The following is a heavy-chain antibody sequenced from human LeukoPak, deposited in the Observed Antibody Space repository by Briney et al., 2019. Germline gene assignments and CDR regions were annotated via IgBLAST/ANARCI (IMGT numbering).Heavy chain of an antibody. V-gene: IGHV3-11*05. CDR3: ASDYSGRYSVCY. J-gene: IGHJ4*02. CDR1: GFTFSDYY. D-gene: IGHD1-26*01. Sequence: GGSLRLSCAPSGFTFSDYYTNCIRQAPGKGLEWVSYISSSSSYTNYADSVKGRFTISRDNAKNSLYLQMNSLRAEVTAVYYFASDYSGRYSVCYWGQGALVTVSS. CDR2: ISSSSSYT.